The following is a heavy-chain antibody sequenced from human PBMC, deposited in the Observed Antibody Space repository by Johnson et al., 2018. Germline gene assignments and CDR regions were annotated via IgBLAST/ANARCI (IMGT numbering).Heavy chain of an antibody. CDR1: GFTFSSFA. Sequence: EVQLVESGGDLVQPGGSRRLSCAASGFTFSSFALSWVRQSPGRGLEWVSSITGHADTTLYADTVTGRFTIFRENSKNTLYVQLNSLRAEDTAVYYCARVRGHSYGYSGSWDYFDFWGQGTLVTVSS. J-gene: IGHJ4*02. CDR2: ITGHADTT. CDR3: ARVRGHSYGYSGSWDYFDF. V-gene: IGHV3-23*04. D-gene: IGHD5-18*01.